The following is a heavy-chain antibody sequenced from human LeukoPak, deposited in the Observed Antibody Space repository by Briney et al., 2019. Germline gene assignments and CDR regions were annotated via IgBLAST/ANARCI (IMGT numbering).Heavy chain of an antibody. CDR3: AKTGDEYTYGPRGRYYYYMDV. J-gene: IGHJ6*03. CDR2: ISSSSSYI. Sequence: PGGSLRLSCAASGFTFSSYSMNWVRQAPGKGLEWVSSISSSSSYIYYADSVKGRFTISRDNAKNSLYLQMNSLRAEDTAVYYCAKTGDEYTYGPRGRYYYYMDVWGKGTTVTVSS. D-gene: IGHD5-18*01. V-gene: IGHV3-21*04. CDR1: GFTFSSYS.